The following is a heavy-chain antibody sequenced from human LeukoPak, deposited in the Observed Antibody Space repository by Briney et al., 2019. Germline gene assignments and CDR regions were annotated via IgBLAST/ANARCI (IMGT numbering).Heavy chain of an antibody. J-gene: IGHJ5*02. CDR2: IYYSGST. CDR3: ASFDYYEDTNWFDP. D-gene: IGHD3-22*01. CDR1: GVSISSHY. V-gene: IGHV4-59*11. Sequence: SQTLSLTCSVSGVSISSHYWSWIRQPPGKGLEWIRYIYYSGSTNYNPSLKSRVTISVDTSKNQFSLKLSSVTAADTAVYYCASFDYYEDTNWFDPWGQGTLVTVSS.